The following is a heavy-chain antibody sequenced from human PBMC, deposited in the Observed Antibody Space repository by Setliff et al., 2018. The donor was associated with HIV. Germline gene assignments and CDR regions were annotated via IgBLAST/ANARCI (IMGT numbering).Heavy chain of an antibody. J-gene: IGHJ2*01. CDR1: GASIGSSTYY. CDR2: IYYSGST. D-gene: IGHD3-10*01. CDR3: ARHPAEGSGSYAALKRYFDL. V-gene: IGHV4-39*01. Sequence: PSETLSLTCTVSGASIGSSTYYWGCIRQPPGKGLEWIGSIYYSGSTYYNPSLKSRVIISRDTSKNHFSLKLSSVTAADTAIYYCARHPAEGSGSYAALKRYFDLWGRGTLVTV.